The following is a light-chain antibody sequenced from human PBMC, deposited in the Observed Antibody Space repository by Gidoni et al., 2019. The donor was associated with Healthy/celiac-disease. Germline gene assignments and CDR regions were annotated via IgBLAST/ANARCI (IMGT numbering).Light chain of an antibody. Sequence: QSVLTQPPSVSAAPGQQVTISCSGSSSNIGNNYVSWYQQLPGTAPKLLIYDNNKRPSGIPDRFSGSKSGTSATLGITGLQTGDEADYYCGTWDSSLGAGGVFGGGTKLTVL. V-gene: IGLV1-51*01. CDR1: SSNIGNNY. CDR3: GTWDSSLGAGGV. J-gene: IGLJ3*02. CDR2: DNN.